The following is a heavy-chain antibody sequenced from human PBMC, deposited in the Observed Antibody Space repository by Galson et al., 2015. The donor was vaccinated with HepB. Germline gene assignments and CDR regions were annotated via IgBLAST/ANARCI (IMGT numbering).Heavy chain of an antibody. CDR2: IWYDGSNK. CDR3: AGFIVPAAMYLDP. J-gene: IGHJ5*02. CDR1: RFVFRNYG. D-gene: IGHD2-2*01. V-gene: IGHV3-33*01. Sequence: SLRLSCAASRFVFRNYGMHWVRQAPGKGLEWVAVIWYDGSNKYYADSVKGRLTISRDNSKNMLYLQMNSLRAEDTAVYYCAGFIVPAAMYLDPWGQGTLVTVSS.